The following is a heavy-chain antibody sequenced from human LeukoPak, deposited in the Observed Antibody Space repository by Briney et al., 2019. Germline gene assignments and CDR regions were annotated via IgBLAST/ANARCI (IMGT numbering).Heavy chain of an antibody. D-gene: IGHD2-2*01. Sequence: PSETLSLTCGVYGGSFSGYYWSWIRQPPGKGLEWIGEINHSGSTNYNPSLKSRVTISVDASKIQFSLKLTSVTAADTAVYYCASRGVVRVFDYWGQGTLVTVSS. V-gene: IGHV4-34*01. J-gene: IGHJ4*02. CDR3: ASRGVVRVFDY. CDR2: INHSGST. CDR1: GGSFSGYY.